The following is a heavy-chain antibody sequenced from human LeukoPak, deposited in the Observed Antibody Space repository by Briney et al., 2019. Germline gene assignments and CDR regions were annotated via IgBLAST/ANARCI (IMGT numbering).Heavy chain of an antibody. J-gene: IGHJ4*02. Sequence: ASVKVSCKASGGTFSSYAISWVRQAPGQGLEWMGRINPNSGGTNYAQKFQGRVTMTRDTSISTAYMELSRLRSDDTAVYYCARVSRVCSSTSCYDYWGQGTLVTVSS. D-gene: IGHD2-2*01. CDR2: INPNSGGT. CDR1: GGTFSSYA. CDR3: ARVSRVCSSTSCYDY. V-gene: IGHV1-2*06.